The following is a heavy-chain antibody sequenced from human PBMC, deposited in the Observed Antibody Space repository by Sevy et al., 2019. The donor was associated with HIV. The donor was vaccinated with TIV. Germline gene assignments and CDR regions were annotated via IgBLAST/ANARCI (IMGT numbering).Heavy chain of an antibody. D-gene: IGHD6-19*01. CDR1: GFTFDDYA. CDR2: ISWNSGSI. Sequence: GGSLRLSCAASGFTFDDYAMHWVRQAPGKGLEWVSGISWNSGSIGYADSVKGRFTISRDNAKNSLYLQMNSLRAEDTALYYCAKSPHLAVAGTGYFQHWGQGTLVTVSS. J-gene: IGHJ1*01. CDR3: AKSPHLAVAGTGYFQH. V-gene: IGHV3-9*01.